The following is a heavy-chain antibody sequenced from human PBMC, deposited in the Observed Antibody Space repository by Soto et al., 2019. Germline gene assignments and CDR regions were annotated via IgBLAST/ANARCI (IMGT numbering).Heavy chain of an antibody. D-gene: IGHD2-15*01. CDR1: GFTFSSYA. V-gene: IGHV3-23*01. J-gene: IGHJ4*02. CDR2: VSIGGST. Sequence: DVQLLESGGGLVQPEGSLRLSCAASGFTFSSYAMGWVRQGAGKGLEWVAVVSIGGSTHYAASGRGRFPISRDNSKNTLSLQMNSLAAEDTAVYFCAKRRGAGGHFDYWGQGALVTVSS. CDR3: AKRRGAGGHFDY.